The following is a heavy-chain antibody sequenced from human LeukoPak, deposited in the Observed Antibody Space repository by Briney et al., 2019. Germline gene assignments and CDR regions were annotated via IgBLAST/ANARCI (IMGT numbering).Heavy chain of an antibody. CDR2: ISAYNGNT. V-gene: IGHV1-18*01. J-gene: IGHJ6*02. CDR1: GYTFTSYG. CDR3: ARDCSSTSCYRSYYYGMDV. D-gene: IGHD2-2*02. Sequence: ASVKVSCKASGYTFTSYGISWVRQAPGQGLEWVGWISAYNGNTNYAQKLQGRVTMTTDTSTSTAYMELRSLRSDDTAVYYCARDCSSTSCYRSYYYGMDVWGQGTTVTVSS.